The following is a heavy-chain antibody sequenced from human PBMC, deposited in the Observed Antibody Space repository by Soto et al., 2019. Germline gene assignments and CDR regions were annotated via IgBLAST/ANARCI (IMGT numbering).Heavy chain of an antibody. CDR3: PRVQYGDYIDD. Sequence: GGSLRLSCAASGFTFRTYNMHWVRQAPGKGLVWVSRISGDWSVTAYADSVAGRFTISRDTDKNTLYPLMNALRAEDTAVYYCPRVQYGDYIDDWGHGTLVADSS. CDR2: ISGDWSVT. J-gene: IGHJ4*01. CDR1: GFTFRTYN. V-gene: IGHV3-74*01. D-gene: IGHD4-17*01.